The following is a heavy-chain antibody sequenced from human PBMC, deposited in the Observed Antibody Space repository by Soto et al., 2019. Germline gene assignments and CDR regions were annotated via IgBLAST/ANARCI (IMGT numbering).Heavy chain of an antibody. V-gene: IGHV1-8*02. CDR3: ARVVGALGHWFDP. Sequence: ASVKVSCKASGYTFTSYDINWVRQATGQGLEYLGWMNPNSGNTGYVQKFQGRVTLTRNTSTSTAYMELRSLRSDDTAVYYCARVVGALGHWFDPWGQGTLVTVSS. CDR2: MNPNSGNT. CDR1: GYTFTSYD. J-gene: IGHJ5*02. D-gene: IGHD1-26*01.